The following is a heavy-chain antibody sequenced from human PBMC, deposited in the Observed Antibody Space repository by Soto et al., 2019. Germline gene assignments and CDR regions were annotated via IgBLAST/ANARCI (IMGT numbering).Heavy chain of an antibody. D-gene: IGHD3-10*01. CDR3: ARDGLSGGDAFDI. CDR2: MNYRGIT. V-gene: IGHV4-31*03. J-gene: IGHJ3*02. CDR1: GGSIRSDGYY. Sequence: QVQLQESGPGLLKPSQTLSLTCTVSGGSIRSDGYYWSWIRQRPGKGLEWIGYMNYRGITYYNPSLKSRLTISEDTSKNHFSLNLKSVTAADTAVYYCARDGLSGGDAFDIWGQGTMVVVSS.